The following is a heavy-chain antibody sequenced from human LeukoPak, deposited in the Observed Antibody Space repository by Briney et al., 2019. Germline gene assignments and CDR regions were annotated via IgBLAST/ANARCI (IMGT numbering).Heavy chain of an antibody. CDR1: GFTFRGYA. D-gene: IGHD2-2*01. CDR2: ISASGTT. Sequence: GGSLRLSCAASGFTFRGYAMGWVRQAPGKGLEWVSLISASGTTYNADSVKGRFTISTDSSKNTLYLQMNSLRAEDTARYYCARYCGSTSCSSFSSYFGMDVWGLGTTVAVSS. CDR3: ARYCGSTSCSSFSSYFGMDV. V-gene: IGHV3-23*01. J-gene: IGHJ6*02.